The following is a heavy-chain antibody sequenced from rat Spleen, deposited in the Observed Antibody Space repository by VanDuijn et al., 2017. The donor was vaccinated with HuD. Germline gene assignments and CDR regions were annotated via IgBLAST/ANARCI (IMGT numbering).Heavy chain of an antibody. CDR2: ISSGGHT. CDR3: NRDHSYLGAYYPGGFAY. CDR1: GFSLTSYT. J-gene: IGHJ3*01. V-gene: IGHV2-6*01. D-gene: IGHD1-1*01. Sequence: QVQLKESGPGLVQPSQTLSLTCTVSGFSLTSYTVSWVRQPPGKGLEWIAAISSGGHTYYNSALKSRLRNSRDTSKSQVFLEMNSLQTEATAIYFCNRDHSYLGAYYPGGFAYWGQGTLVTVSS.